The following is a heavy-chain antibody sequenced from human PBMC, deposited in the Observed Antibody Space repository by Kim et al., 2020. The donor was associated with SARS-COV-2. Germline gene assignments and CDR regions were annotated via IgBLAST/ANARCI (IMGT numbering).Heavy chain of an antibody. V-gene: IGHV1-46*01. J-gene: IGHJ4*02. D-gene: IGHD6-6*01. CDR1: GYTFTSYY. CDR3: ASAHGGSSSHGPESGLLGY. CDR2: INPSGGST. Sequence: ASVKVSCKASGYTFTSYYMHWVRQAPGQGLEWMGIINPSGGSTSYAQKFQGRVTMTRDTSTSTVYMELSSLRSEDTAVYYCASAHGGSSSHGPESGLLGYWGQGTLVTVSS.